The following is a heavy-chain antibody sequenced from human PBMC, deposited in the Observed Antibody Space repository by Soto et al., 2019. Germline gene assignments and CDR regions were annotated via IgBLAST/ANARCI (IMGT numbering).Heavy chain of an antibody. Sequence: QVQLVESGGGVVQPGRSLRLSCAASGFSFSISPMHWVRQAPGKGPEWVALISYDGTNKFYADSVKGRFTISRDNSKSTLDLQVDSLGPEDAAGYYCARGPKTSGGQNWAFNYFDSWGQGTLVTVSS. CDR1: GFSFSISP. J-gene: IGHJ4*02. CDR2: ISYDGTNK. CDR3: ARGPKTSGGQNWAFNYFDS. V-gene: IGHV3-30-3*01. D-gene: IGHD7-27*01.